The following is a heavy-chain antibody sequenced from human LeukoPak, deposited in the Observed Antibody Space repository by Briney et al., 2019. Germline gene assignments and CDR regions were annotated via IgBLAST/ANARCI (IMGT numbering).Heavy chain of an antibody. V-gene: IGHV1-46*01. Sequence: ASVTVSCKASGYTFTSYYMHWVRQAPGQGLEWMGIINPSGGSTSYAQKFQGRVTMTRDTATSTVYMELSSLRSEDTAAYYCAREYSNSYFDYWGQGTLVTVSS. D-gene: IGHD4-4*01. CDR2: INPSGGST. CDR1: GYTFTSYY. J-gene: IGHJ4*02. CDR3: AREYSNSYFDY.